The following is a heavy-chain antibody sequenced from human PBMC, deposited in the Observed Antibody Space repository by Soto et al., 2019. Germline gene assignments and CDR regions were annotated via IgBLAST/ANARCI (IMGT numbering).Heavy chain of an antibody. CDR1: GFRFSSYG. CDR2: ISSSSSYI. J-gene: IGHJ5*02. Sequence: GSLRLSCATSGFRFSSYGMHWVRQAPGKGLEWVSSISSSSSYIYYADSVKGRFTISRDNAKNSLYLQMNSLRAEDTAVYYCARDRRVVGYPFDPWGQGTLVTVSS. D-gene: IGHD2-15*01. V-gene: IGHV3-21*01. CDR3: ARDRRVVGYPFDP.